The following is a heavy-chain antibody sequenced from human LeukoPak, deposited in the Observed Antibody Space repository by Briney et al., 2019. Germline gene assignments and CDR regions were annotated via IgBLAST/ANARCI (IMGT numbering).Heavy chain of an antibody. J-gene: IGHJ4*02. CDR3: ARAALYCSSTSCIFDY. Sequence: QSGGSLRLSCAASGFLFSSHAMNWVRQAPGKGLEWVSYISSSGSAIYYADSVKGRFTISRDNAKNSLYLQMNSLRAEDTAVYYCARAALYCSSTSCIFDYWGQGTLVTVSS. CDR2: ISSSGSAI. D-gene: IGHD2-2*01. V-gene: IGHV3-48*03. CDR1: GFLFSSHA.